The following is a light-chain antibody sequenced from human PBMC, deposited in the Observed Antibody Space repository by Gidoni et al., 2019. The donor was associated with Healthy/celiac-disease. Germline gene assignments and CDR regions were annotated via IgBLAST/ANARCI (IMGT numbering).Light chain of an antibody. CDR1: QSISSW. J-gene: IGKJ1*01. CDR2: DAS. CDR3: QQYNSYPWT. Sequence: DIQMTQSPSTLSASVGDRVNITCRASQSISSWLAWYQQKPGKAPKLLIYDASSLESGVPSRFSGRGSGTEFTLTISSLQPDDFATYYCQQYNSYPWTFGQGTKVEIK. V-gene: IGKV1-5*01.